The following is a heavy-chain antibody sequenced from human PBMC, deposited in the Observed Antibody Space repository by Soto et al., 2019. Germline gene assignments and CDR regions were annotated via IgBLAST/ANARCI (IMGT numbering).Heavy chain of an antibody. D-gene: IGHD2-2*01. CDR2: ISGSGGST. CDR1: GFTFSSYA. V-gene: IGHV3-23*01. J-gene: IGHJ4*02. CDR3: AKDHGVGVVPAARGFDY. Sequence: EVQLLESGGGLVQPGGSLRLSCAASGFTFSSYAMSWVRQAPGKGLEWVSAISGSGGSTYYADSVKGRFTISRDNSKNTLYLQMNSLRAEDTDVYYCAKDHGVGVVPAARGFDYWGQGTLVTVSS.